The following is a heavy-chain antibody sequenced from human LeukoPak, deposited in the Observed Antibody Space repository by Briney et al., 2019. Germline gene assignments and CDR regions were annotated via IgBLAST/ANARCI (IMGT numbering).Heavy chain of an antibody. CDR2: ISSSSSYI. Sequence: PGGSLRLSCAASGFTFSSYGMHWVRQAPGKGLEWVSSISSSSSYIYYADSVKGRFTISRDNAKNSLYLQMNSLRAEDTAVYYCARELWGHYMDVWGKGTTVTVSS. V-gene: IGHV3-21*01. CDR1: GFTFSSYG. J-gene: IGHJ6*03. D-gene: IGHD5-18*01. CDR3: ARELWGHYMDV.